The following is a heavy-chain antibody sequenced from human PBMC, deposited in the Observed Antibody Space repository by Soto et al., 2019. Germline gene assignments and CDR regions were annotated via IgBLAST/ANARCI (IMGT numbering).Heavy chain of an antibody. CDR3: ARLWTGYYNDRPTSFDY. CDR2: IFSSGGT. V-gene: IGHV4-31*03. Sequence: QVQLQESGPGLVKPSQTLSLTCTVSGGSISSGGYYWSWIRQHPGKGLEFIGYIFSSGGTYYNPSRKSRVTISVDTSKNQLSLRLRSVSAADTALYYCARLWTGYYNDRPTSFDYWGQGTLVTVSS. J-gene: IGHJ4*02. CDR1: GGSISSGGYY. D-gene: IGHD3-9*01.